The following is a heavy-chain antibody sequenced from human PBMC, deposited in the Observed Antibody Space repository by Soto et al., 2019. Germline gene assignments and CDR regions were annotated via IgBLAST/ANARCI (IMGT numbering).Heavy chain of an antibody. Sequence: SETLSLTCPVSGGSISSYYWRWIRQPAGKGLEWIGRIYTSGSTNYNPSLKSRVTMSVDTSKNQFSLKLSSVTAADTAVYYCAGVPRYYYDSSGYMLWGQGTLVTVS. CDR2: IYTSGST. J-gene: IGHJ4*02. CDR3: AGVPRYYYDSSGYML. CDR1: GGSISSYY. V-gene: IGHV4-4*07. D-gene: IGHD3-22*01.